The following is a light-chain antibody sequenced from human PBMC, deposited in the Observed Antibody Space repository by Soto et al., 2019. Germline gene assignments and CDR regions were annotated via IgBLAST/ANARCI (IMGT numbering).Light chain of an antibody. J-gene: IGLJ1*01. V-gene: IGLV2-14*01. Sequence: QPVLTQPASVSGSPGQSITISCTGTSSDVGGYNYVSWYQQHPGKVPKLMIYEVSNRPSGVSNRFSGSKSGNTASLTVSGLQVEDEADYYCTSYTTSDTFVFGTGTKLTVL. CDR2: EVS. CDR3: TSYTTSDTFV. CDR1: SSDVGGYNY.